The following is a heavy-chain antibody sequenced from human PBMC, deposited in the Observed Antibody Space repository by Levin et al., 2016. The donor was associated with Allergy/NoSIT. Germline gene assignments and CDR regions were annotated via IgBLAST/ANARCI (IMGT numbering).Heavy chain of an antibody. Sequence: GGSLRLSCVASGFTFSNSWMAWVRQAPGKGLEWVSYISSSSSTIYYADSVKGRFTISRDNAKNSLYLQMNSLRAEDTAVYYCAREAFFGVVPTGTFDYWGQGTLVTVSS. D-gene: IGHD3-3*01. CDR1: GFTFSNSW. CDR2: ISSSSSTI. CDR3: AREAFFGVVPTGTFDY. V-gene: IGHV3-48*01. J-gene: IGHJ4*02.